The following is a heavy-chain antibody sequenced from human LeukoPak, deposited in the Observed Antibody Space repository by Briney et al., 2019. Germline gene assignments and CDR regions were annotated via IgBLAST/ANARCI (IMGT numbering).Heavy chain of an antibody. CDR3: AATTYIVVVPAASLDY. Sequence: ASVKVSCKASGYTFTSYYMHWVRQAPGQGLEWMGIINPSGGSTSYAQKFQGRVTMTRDTSTSTVYMEPSSLRSEDTAVYYCAATTYIVVVPAASLDYWGQGTLVTVSS. D-gene: IGHD2-2*01. CDR1: GYTFTSYY. CDR2: INPSGGST. J-gene: IGHJ4*02. V-gene: IGHV1-46*01.